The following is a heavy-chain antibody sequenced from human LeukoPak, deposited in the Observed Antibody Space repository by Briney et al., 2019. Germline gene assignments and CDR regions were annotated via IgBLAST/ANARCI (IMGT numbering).Heavy chain of an antibody. CDR2: IKHDGSTK. V-gene: IGHV3-7*01. CDR3: ARDTDGNLDH. CDR1: GFTFSSSW. D-gene: IGHD2-8*01. J-gene: IGHJ4*02. Sequence: GGSLRLSCAASGFTFSSSWMAWVRQAPGKGLEWVANIKHDGSTKHSVDSVTGRFTISRDNAKNSLYLQMNSLRAEDTAVCYCARDTDGNLDHWGQGTLVTVSS.